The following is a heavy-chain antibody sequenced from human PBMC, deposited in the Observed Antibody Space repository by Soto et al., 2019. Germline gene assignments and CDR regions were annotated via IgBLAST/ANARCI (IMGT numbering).Heavy chain of an antibody. CDR3: AKDLRDSGWHPYFFDY. CDR1: GFTFSSYA. D-gene: IGHD6-19*01. V-gene: IGHV3-23*01. CDR2: SSGSGGTT. J-gene: IGHJ4*02. Sequence: EVQLLESGGGLVQPGGSLRLYCAASGFTFSSYAMSWVRQAPGKGLEWVPGSSGSGGTTYYADSVKGRFTISRDNSKNTLYLQMNSLRAEDTAVYYCAKDLRDSGWHPYFFDYWGQGTLVTVSS.